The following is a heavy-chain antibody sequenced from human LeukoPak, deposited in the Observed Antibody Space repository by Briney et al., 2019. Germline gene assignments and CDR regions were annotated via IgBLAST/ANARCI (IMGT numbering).Heavy chain of an antibody. CDR2: TYYRSKWYN. D-gene: IGHD5-12*01. Sequence: PSQTLSLTCAISGDSVSSNSAAWNWIRQSPSRGLEWLGRTYYRSKWYNDYAVSVKSRITINPDTSKNQFSLQLNSVTPEDTAVYYCARDRGLRLGEASDAFDIWGQGTMVTVPS. J-gene: IGHJ3*02. CDR3: ARDRGLRLGEASDAFDI. CDR1: GDSVSSNSAA. V-gene: IGHV6-1*01.